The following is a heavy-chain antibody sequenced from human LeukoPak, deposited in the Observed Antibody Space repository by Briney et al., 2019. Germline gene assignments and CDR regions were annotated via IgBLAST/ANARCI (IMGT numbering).Heavy chain of an antibody. CDR2: VNHSGST. J-gene: IGHJ4*02. CDR1: GGPFSGYS. CDR3: ARGTGVVVTVPLDY. Sequence: PSETLSLTCAVYGGPFSGYSWNWIRQPPGKGLEWIGEVNHSGSTNYNPALKSRVTISPDTSKNQFSLKLSSVTAADTAVYYCARGTGVVVTVPLDYWGQGTLVTVSS. V-gene: IGHV4-34*01. D-gene: IGHD2-21*02.